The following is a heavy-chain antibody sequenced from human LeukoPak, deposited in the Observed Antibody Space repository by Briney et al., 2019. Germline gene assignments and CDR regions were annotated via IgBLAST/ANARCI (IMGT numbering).Heavy chain of an antibody. CDR3: ARLGYCSGGSCSNH. V-gene: IGHV1-2*02. CDR1: GYTFTGYY. Sequence: ASVKVSCKASGYTFTGYYVHWVRQAPGQGLEWMGWINPNSGGTNYAQKFQGRVTMTRDTSISTAYMELSRLRSDDTAVYYCARLGYCSGGSCSNHWGQGTLVTVSS. J-gene: IGHJ4*02. D-gene: IGHD2-15*01. CDR2: INPNSGGT.